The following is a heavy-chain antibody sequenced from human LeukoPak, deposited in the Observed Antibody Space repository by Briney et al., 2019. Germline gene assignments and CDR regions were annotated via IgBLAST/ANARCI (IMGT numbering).Heavy chain of an antibody. CDR2: IRYDGSNK. CDR1: GFTFSSYG. Sequence: TGGSLRLSCAASGFTFSSYGMHWVRQAPGKGLEWVAFIRYDGSNKYCADSVKGRFTISRDNSKNTLYLQMNSLRAEDTAVYYCAKGRYCSGGSCDGSWGQGTLVTVSS. J-gene: IGHJ5*02. V-gene: IGHV3-30*02. CDR3: AKGRYCSGGSCDGS. D-gene: IGHD2-15*01.